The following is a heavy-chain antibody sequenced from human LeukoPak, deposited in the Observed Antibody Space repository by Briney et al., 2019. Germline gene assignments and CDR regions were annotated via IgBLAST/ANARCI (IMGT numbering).Heavy chain of an antibody. D-gene: IGHD3-22*01. Sequence: ASVKVSCKSSGHTFTEYHVHWVRQAPGLGLEWLGWIHPGTGNPNYAQKFQGRVTISRDTSINTAYMELIRLKSDDTAVHYCARSISSGNKLPPTYDAFDIWGQGTMVTVSS. CDR2: IHPGTGNP. CDR3: ARSISSGNKLPPTYDAFDI. V-gene: IGHV1-2*02. CDR1: GHTFTEYH. J-gene: IGHJ3*02.